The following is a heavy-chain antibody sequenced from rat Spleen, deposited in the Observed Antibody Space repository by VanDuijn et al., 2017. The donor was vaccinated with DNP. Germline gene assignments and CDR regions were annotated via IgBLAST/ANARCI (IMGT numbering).Heavy chain of an antibody. CDR3: ARRSPPTWGPFAY. Sequence: EVQLVESGGGLVQPGRSLKLSCIASGFTFSDYNMAWVRQAPKKGLEWVATISYDDSSTYYRDSVKGRFTISRDNARNTRYLQMDSLRSEDTATYYCARRSPPTWGPFAYWGQGVMVTVSS. CDR2: ISYDDSST. CDR1: GFTFSDYN. V-gene: IGHV5-7*01. D-gene: IGHD1-4*01. J-gene: IGHJ2*01.